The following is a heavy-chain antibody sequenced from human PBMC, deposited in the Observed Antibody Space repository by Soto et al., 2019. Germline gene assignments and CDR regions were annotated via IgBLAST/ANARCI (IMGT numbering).Heavy chain of an antibody. CDR2: IYYSGST. CDR3: FDP. V-gene: IGHV4-31*01. J-gene: IGHJ5*02. CDR1: GGSISRGGYY. D-gene: IGHD6-19*01. Sequence: SETLSLTCTVSGGSISRGGYYWSWIRQHPGKGLEWIGYIYYSGSTYYNPSISTAYLQWSSLKASDTAMYYCARQTKSVTGTLVFDPWGQGTLVTVSS.